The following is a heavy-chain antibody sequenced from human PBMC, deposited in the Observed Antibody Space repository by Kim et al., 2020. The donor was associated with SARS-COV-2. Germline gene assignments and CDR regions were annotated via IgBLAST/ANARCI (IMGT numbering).Heavy chain of an antibody. J-gene: IGHJ4*02. D-gene: IGHD3-22*01. Sequence: GESLKISCKGSGYSFSRHWIGWVRQMSGEGLEWMGIIWPGGSDIRDRPSFQGQVTISVDRSINTAYLEWSSLKASDTAMYYCVRSLTTYGGTQEAYYWGQGTLVTVSS. CDR1: GYSFSRHW. CDR2: IWPGGSDI. CDR3: VRSLTTYGGTQEAYY. V-gene: IGHV5-51*01.